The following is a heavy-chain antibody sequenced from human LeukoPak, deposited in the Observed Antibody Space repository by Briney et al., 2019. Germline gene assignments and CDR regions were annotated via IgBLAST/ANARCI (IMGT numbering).Heavy chain of an antibody. Sequence: PGGSLRLSCAASGFTFSDYYMTWIRQAPGKGLEWVPYSSSTGNIIFYADSVKGRFTISRDNAKNSLYLQMNSLRAEDTAVYYCARDPLIGSTYTTAWGYWGQGTLVTVSS. CDR2: SSSTGNII. D-gene: IGHD2-2*01. CDR3: ARDPLIGSTYTTAWGY. CDR1: GFTFSDYY. J-gene: IGHJ4*02. V-gene: IGHV3-11*04.